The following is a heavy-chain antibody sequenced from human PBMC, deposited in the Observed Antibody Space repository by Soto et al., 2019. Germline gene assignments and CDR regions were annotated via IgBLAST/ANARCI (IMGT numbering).Heavy chain of an antibody. CDR2: IYYSGST. J-gene: IGHJ6*02. CDR1: GGSILSYY. CDR3: ARSRPYSSSWSYYYYYGMDV. V-gene: IGHV4-59*01. Sequence: PSATLSLTCTVSGGSILSYYWSWIRQPPGKGLEGIGYIYYSGSTNYNPSLKSRVTISVDTSKNQFSLKLSSVTAADTAVYYCARSRPYSSSWSYYYYYGMDVWGQGTTVT. D-gene: IGHD6-13*01.